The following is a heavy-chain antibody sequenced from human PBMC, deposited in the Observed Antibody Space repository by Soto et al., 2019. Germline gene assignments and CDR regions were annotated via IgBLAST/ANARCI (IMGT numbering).Heavy chain of an antibody. CDR3: AKGTVPAAIRRDYFDY. CDR2: ISGSGVSA. CDR1: GFTFSTYA. D-gene: IGHD2-2*02. Sequence: GGSLRLSCAASGFTFSTYAMSWVRQAPGKGLEWVSAISGSGVSAYYADSVKGRFTISRDNSKNTLYLQMNSLRAEDTAVYYCAKGTVPAAIRRDYFDYWGQGTLVTVSS. J-gene: IGHJ4*02. V-gene: IGHV3-23*01.